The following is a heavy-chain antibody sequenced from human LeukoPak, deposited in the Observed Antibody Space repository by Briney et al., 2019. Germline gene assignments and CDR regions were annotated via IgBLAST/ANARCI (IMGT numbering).Heavy chain of an antibody. Sequence: GGSLRLSCVASGFTFNTYSMSWVRQAPGKGLEWVSAISGSGGSTYYADSVKGRFTISRDNSKNTLYLQMNSLRAEDTAVYYCAKDGGEYYDILTGYYPRLYYMDVWGKGTTVTISS. CDR1: GFTFNTYS. CDR2: ISGSGGST. J-gene: IGHJ6*03. CDR3: AKDGGEYYDILTGYYPRLYYMDV. V-gene: IGHV3-23*01. D-gene: IGHD3-9*01.